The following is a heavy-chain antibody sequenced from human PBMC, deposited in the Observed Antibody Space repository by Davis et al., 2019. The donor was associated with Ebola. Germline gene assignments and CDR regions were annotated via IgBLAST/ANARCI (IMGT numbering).Heavy chain of an antibody. CDR3: ARDGYGGIAASGYYYYGMDV. D-gene: IGHD6-13*01. V-gene: IGHV1-18*01. Sequence: ASVKVSCKASGYTLISYGISWVRQAPGQGLEWMGWISAYNGNTNYAQKLQGRVTMTTDTSTSTAYMELRSLRSDDTAVYYCARDGYGGIAASGYYYYGMDVWGQGTTVTVSS. CDR2: ISAYNGNT. J-gene: IGHJ6*02. CDR1: GYTLISYG.